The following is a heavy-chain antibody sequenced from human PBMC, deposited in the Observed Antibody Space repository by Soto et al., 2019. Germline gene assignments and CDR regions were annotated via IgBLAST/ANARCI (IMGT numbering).Heavy chain of an antibody. D-gene: IGHD3-3*01. CDR1: GDSINSGGYY. CDR2: IYYSGST. CDR3: ARGYGVDEAFEI. J-gene: IGHJ3*02. Sequence: QVQLQESGPGLVKPSQTLSLTCIVSGDSINSGGYYWSWIRQHPGKGLEWIGYIYYSGSTYYNPSLKSRVTISVDTSKNQFSLKLSSVTAADTAVYFCARGYGVDEAFEIWGQGTMVTVSS. V-gene: IGHV4-31*03.